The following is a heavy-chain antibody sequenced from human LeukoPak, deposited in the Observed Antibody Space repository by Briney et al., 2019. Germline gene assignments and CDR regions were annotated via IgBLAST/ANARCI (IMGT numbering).Heavy chain of an antibody. CDR2: IYTSGGT. CDR3: ARRRSGGRDFDY. Sequence: SQTRSLTCTVSAGSISSSYWTWIRQPPGKGLEWIGYIYTSGGTNYNPPLKSRVTISVDTSKSQLSLNRSSGSAADTAVYFCARRRSGGRDFDYWGQGTLVTVSS. J-gene: IGHJ4*02. V-gene: IGHV4-4*09. D-gene: IGHD2-15*01. CDR1: AGSISSSY.